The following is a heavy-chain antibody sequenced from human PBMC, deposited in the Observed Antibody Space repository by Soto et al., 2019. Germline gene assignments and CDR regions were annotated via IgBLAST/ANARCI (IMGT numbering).Heavy chain of an antibody. J-gene: IGHJ4*02. V-gene: IGHV1-18*01. CDR1: GYTFPSYG. CDR2: ISAYNGNT. Sequence: QVQLVQSGAEVKKPGDSVKVSCKASGYTFPSYGISWVRQAPGQGLEWMGWISAYNGNTNYAQKLQGRVTMTTDTATSTAYMEMRSMRSDDTAVYYCARVITMVRGLHGAPVDYWVQGTLVTVSS. D-gene: IGHD3-10*01. CDR3: ARVITMVRGLHGAPVDY.